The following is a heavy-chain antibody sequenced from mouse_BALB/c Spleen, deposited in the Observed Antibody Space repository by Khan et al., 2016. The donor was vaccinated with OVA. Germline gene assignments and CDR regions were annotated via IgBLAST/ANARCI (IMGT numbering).Heavy chain of an antibody. D-gene: IGHD1-2*01. V-gene: IGHV2-3*01. Sequence: VQLQESGPGLVAPSQTLSITCTVSGFSLTSYAVSWVRQPPGKGLEWLGVICGDGNTNDHSALISRMSIINDNSNTQISFKLHSLQTDDNSTFYSVRKGYCGCGNAWFAYWGQGTLVTVSA. CDR1: GFSLTSYA. CDR2: ICGDGNT. CDR3: VRKGYCGCGNAWFAY. J-gene: IGHJ3*01.